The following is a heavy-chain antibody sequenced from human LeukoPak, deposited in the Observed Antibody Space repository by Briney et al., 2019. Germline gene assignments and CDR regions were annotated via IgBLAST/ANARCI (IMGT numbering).Heavy chain of an antibody. J-gene: IGHJ6*03. Sequence: GGSLRLSCVASGITFSSYSMNWVSQAPGKGLEWVSYISSFSGTINYADSVKGRFTISRDNAKNSLYLQMNSLRAEDTAVYYCARDGDTVLTRGYYYYMDVWGKGTTVTVSS. V-gene: IGHV3-48*01. D-gene: IGHD4-23*01. CDR3: ARDGDTVLTRGYYYYMDV. CDR1: GITFSSYS. CDR2: ISSFSGTI.